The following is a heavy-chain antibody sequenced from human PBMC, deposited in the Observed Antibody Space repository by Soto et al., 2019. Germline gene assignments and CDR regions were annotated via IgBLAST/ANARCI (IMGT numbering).Heavy chain of an antibody. J-gene: IGHJ4*02. CDR3: ARVPPGKTVTTTGPDDY. V-gene: IGHV1-69*13. D-gene: IGHD4-4*01. CDR1: GGTFSSYA. CDR2: IIPIFGTA. Sequence: SVKVSCKASGGTFSSYAISWVRQAPGQGLEWMGGIIPIFGTANYAQKFQGRVTITADESTSTAYTELSSLRSEDTAVYYCARVPPGKTVTTTGPDDYWGQGTLVTVSS.